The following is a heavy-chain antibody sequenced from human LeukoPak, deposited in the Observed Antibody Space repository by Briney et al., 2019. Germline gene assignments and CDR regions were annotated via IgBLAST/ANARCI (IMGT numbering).Heavy chain of an antibody. CDR2: IYYSGST. V-gene: IGHV4-59*01. D-gene: IGHD3-3*01. CDR3: ARFYDFWSGYNQNWFDP. Sequence: SETLSLTCTVSGGSISTYYWSWIRQPPGKGLEWIGYIYYSGSTNYNPSLKSRVTISVDTSKNQFSLKLSSVTAADTAVYYCARFYDFWSGYNQNWFDPWGQGTLVTVSS. J-gene: IGHJ5*02. CDR1: GGSISTYY.